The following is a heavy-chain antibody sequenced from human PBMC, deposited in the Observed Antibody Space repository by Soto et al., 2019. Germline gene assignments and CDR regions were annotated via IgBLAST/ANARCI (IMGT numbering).Heavy chain of an antibody. CDR1: GYTFTSYG. V-gene: IGHV1-18*01. CDR3: AGETKDIVVVPAAVSNMDV. J-gene: IGHJ6*03. Sequence: ASVKVSCKASGYTFTSYGISWVRQAPGQGLEWMGWISAYNGNTNYAQKLQGRVTMTTDTSTSTAYMELGSLGSDETAVYYCAGETKDIVVVPAAVSNMDVWGKGTTVTVSS. CDR2: ISAYNGNT. D-gene: IGHD2-2*01.